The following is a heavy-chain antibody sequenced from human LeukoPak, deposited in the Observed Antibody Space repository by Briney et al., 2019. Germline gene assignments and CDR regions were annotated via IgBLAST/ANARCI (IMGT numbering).Heavy chain of an antibody. CDR2: IYYSGST. CDR1: GGSISSGGYY. Sequence: PSQTLSLTCTVSGGSISSGGYYWSWIRQHPGKGLEWIGYIYYSGSTNYNPSLKSRVTISVDTSKNQFSLKLSSVTAADTAVYYCARTGIVGATFAFDIWGQGTMVTVSS. J-gene: IGHJ3*02. CDR3: ARTGIVGATFAFDI. D-gene: IGHD1-26*01. V-gene: IGHV4-31*03.